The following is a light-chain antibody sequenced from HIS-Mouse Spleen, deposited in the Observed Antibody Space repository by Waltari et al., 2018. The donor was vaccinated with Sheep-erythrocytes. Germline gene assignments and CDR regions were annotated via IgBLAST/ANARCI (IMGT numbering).Light chain of an antibody. V-gene: IGLV2-11*01. CDR3: CSYAGSYNHV. Sequence: QAALPQPRPGSASPGPSVALSCTGTSSDVRGYSYVSWYQQHPRKAPQLMTYDVSKRPSGVPDRFSGSKSGNTASLTISGLQAEDEADYYCCSYAGSYNHVFATGTKVTVL. CDR2: DVS. CDR1: SSDVRGYSY. J-gene: IGLJ1*01.